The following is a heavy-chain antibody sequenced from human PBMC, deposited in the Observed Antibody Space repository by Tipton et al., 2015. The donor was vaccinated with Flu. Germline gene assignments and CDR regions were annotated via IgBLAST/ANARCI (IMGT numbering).Heavy chain of an antibody. D-gene: IGHD4/OR15-4a*01. J-gene: IGHJ4*02. Sequence: SLRLSCAASGFTFSNYEMNWVRQAPGKGLEWLSYISSSGNTISYADSVRGRFTISRDNTKKSLYLQMNSLRAEDTAVYFCARSSVLNYFDNWGQGTLVTVSS. CDR3: ARSSVLNYFDN. V-gene: IGHV3-48*03. CDR1: GFTFSNYE. CDR2: ISSSGNTI.